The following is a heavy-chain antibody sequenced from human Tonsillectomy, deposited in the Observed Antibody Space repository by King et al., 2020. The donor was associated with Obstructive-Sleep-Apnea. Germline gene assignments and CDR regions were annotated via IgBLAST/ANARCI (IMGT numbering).Heavy chain of an antibody. CDR2: INHSGST. CDR3: ARQMTTVALEAFDI. D-gene: IGHD4-23*01. CDR1: GGSFSGYY. J-gene: IGHJ3*02. Sequence: VQLQQWGAGLLKPSETLSLTCAVSGGSFSGYYWSWIRQPPGKGLEWIGEINHSGSTNYNPSLKSRVTISVDTSKNQFSLKLSSVTAADTAVYYCARQMTTVALEAFDIWGQGTMVTVSS. V-gene: IGHV4-34*01.